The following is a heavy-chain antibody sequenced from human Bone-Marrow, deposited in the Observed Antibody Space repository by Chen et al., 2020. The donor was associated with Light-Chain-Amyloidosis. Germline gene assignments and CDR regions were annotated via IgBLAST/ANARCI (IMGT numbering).Heavy chain of an antibody. V-gene: IGHV3-15*01. CDR1: GFTFSSAW. CDR3: QRYDQFGM. CDR2: IKSKTDGERT. D-gene: IGHD3-16*01. Sequence: DVQLVESGGGFVKPGGSLRLSCVASGFTFSSAWMNWVRQAPGKGLEWVGRIKSKTDGERTDYAAPVRGRFSISRDDTTQTLYLEMDSLRREDTGVYYCQRYDQFGMWGQGTVVTVSS. J-gene: IGHJ3*02.